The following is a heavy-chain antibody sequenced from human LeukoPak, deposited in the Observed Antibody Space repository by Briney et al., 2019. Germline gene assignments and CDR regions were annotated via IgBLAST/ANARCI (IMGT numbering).Heavy chain of an antibody. Sequence: SETLSLTCTVSGDFIISNIYWWDWVRLPPGKRLEWIGATFYTGRTFYSPSPKSRVTISVDTSKNEFSLDLSSATAADTAVYYCARRRHNFDFYDVWGQGTRVTVSS. J-gene: IGHJ3*01. CDR1: GDFIISNIYW. V-gene: IGHV4-39*01. CDR2: TFYTGRT. D-gene: IGHD3/OR15-3a*01. CDR3: ARRRHNFDFYDV.